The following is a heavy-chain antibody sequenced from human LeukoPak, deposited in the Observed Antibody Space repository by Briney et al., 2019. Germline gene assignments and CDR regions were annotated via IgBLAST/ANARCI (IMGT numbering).Heavy chain of an antibody. CDR1: GFTFSRHD. CDR2: IGTVGDP. V-gene: IGHV3-13*05. Sequence: ESLRLSCAAPGFTFSRHDMHWVRQATGKGLEWDSAIGTVGDPYSPGFVKVRFTISRENAKNSLYLQMNSLRAGDTAVYYCARGFLGDAFDIWGQGTMVTVSS. D-gene: IGHD3-3*01. J-gene: IGHJ3*02. CDR3: ARGFLGDAFDI.